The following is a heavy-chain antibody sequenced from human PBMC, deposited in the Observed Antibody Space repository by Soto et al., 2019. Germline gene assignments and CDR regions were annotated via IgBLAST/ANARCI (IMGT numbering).Heavy chain of an antibody. CDR3: ASGYCSGGSCYSLYYMDV. CDR1: GFTFSSYG. CDR2: IWYDGSNK. D-gene: IGHD2-15*01. J-gene: IGHJ6*03. Sequence: PGGSLRLSCAASGFTFSSYGMHWVRQAPGKGLEWVAVIWYDGSNKYYADSVKGRFTISRDNSKNTLYLQMNSLRAEDTAVYYCASGYCSGGSCYSLYYMDVWGKGTTVTVSS. V-gene: IGHV3-33*01.